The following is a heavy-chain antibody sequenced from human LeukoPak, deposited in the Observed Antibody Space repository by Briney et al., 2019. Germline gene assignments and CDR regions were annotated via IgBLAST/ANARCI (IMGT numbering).Heavy chain of an antibody. CDR2: ISAYNGNT. D-gene: IGHD4-17*01. CDR3: ARVRGYGDYVGAFDI. CDR1: GYTFTTYE. Sequence: ASVKVSCKASGYTFTTYEIDWVRQAPGQGLEWMGWISAYNGNTNYAQKLQGRVTMTTDTSTSTAYMELRSLRSDDTAVYYCARVRGYGDYVGAFDIWGQGTMVTVSS. V-gene: IGHV1-18*01. J-gene: IGHJ3*02.